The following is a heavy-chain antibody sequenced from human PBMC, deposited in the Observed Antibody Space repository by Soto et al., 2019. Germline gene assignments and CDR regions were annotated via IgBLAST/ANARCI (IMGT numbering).Heavy chain of an antibody. CDR2: SFSSGGT. CDR3: ARDREPDGIWTFDS. J-gene: IGHJ4*02. Sequence: GGSLRLSCAAFGFTLDKYTMGWVRQAPGKGLEWVAESFSSGGTQYADSVKGRFTVSRDNSRNMVFLQMNGLRVEDTALYYCARDREPDGIWTFDSWGQGALVTVSS. CDR1: GFTLDKYT. D-gene: IGHD3-9*01. V-gene: IGHV3-53*01.